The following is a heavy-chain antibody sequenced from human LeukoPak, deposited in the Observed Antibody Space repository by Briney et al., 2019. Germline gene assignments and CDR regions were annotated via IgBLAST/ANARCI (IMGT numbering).Heavy chain of an antibody. D-gene: IGHD2-2*02. CDR2: INPNSGGT. CDR1: GYTFTGYY. CDR3: ARGLNGYCSSTSCYILY. J-gene: IGHJ4*02. V-gene: IGHV1-2*02. Sequence: ASVKVPCKASGYTFTGYYMHWVRQSPGQGLEWMGWINPNSGGTNYAQKFQGRVTMTRDTSISTAYMELSRLRSDDTAVYYCARGLNGYCSSTSCYILYWGQGTLVTVSS.